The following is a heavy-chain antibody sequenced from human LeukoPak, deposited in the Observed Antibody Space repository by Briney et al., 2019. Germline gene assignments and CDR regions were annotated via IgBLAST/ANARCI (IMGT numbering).Heavy chain of an antibody. Sequence: SETLSLTCTVSGGSISSSSYYWGWIRQPPGTGLEWIGSIYYSGSTYYNPSLKSRVTISVDTSKNQFSLKLSSVTAADTAVYYCARTSPGLRYFDCRWGQGTLVTVSS. CDR1: GGSISSSSYY. D-gene: IGHD3-9*01. CDR2: IYYSGST. J-gene: IGHJ4*02. V-gene: IGHV4-39*01. CDR3: ARTSPGLRYFDCR.